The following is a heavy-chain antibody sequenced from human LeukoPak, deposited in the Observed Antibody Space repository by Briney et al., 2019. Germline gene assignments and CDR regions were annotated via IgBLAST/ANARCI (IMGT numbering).Heavy chain of an antibody. V-gene: IGHV3-23*01. CDR1: GFTFSSYA. CDR2: ISGSGGST. Sequence: GGSLRLSCAASGFTFSSYAMSWVRQAPGKGLEWVSAISGSGGSTYYADSVKGRFTISRDNSKNTLYLQMNSLRAEDTAVYYCARRKGYCSGGSCQEYFQHWGQGTLVTVSS. CDR3: ARRKGYCSGGSCQEYFQH. J-gene: IGHJ1*01. D-gene: IGHD2-15*01.